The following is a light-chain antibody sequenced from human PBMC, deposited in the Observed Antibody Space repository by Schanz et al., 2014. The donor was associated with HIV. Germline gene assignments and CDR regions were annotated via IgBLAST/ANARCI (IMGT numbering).Light chain of an antibody. V-gene: IGKV1-33*01. J-gene: IGKJ4*01. Sequence: DIQMTQSPSSLSASVGDRVTITCQASQDIRKYLIWYQQKPGKAPKFLIYDASNLERGVPSRFSGSGSGTDFTFTITSLQPEDVATYFCQQYANPPLTFGGGTKVELK. CDR2: DAS. CDR3: QQYANPPLT. CDR1: QDIRKY.